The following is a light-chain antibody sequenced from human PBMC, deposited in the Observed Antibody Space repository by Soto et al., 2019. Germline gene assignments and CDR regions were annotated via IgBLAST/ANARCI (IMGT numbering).Light chain of an antibody. V-gene: IGLV2-14*03. J-gene: IGLJ1*01. CDR2: DVS. Sequence: QSAQTQPASVSGSPGQSITISCTGTSSDVGGYKYVSWYQQHPGKAPQLLISDVSNRPSWVSNRLSVSKSGNTASLTISGFQAEDEADYYCSSYTSSCTYFFGTGSKFTGL. CDR3: SSYTSSCTYF. CDR1: SSDVGGYKY.